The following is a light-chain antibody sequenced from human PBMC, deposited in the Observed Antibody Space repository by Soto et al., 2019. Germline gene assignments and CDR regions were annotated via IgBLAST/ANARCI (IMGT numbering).Light chain of an antibody. CDR1: QSVSSY. V-gene: IGKV3-11*01. J-gene: IGKJ1*01. CDR3: QQRSNWPGGT. Sequence: EILLTQSPATLSLSPGERAPLSCRASQSVSSYVAWYQQKPGQAPRLLIYDASNRATGIPARFSGSGSGTDFTLTISSLEPEDFAVYYCQQRSNWPGGTFGQGTKVEIK. CDR2: DAS.